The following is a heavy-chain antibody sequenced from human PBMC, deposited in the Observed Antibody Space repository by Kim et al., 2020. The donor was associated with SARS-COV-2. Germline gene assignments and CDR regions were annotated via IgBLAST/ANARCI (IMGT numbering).Heavy chain of an antibody. V-gene: IGHV3-30*18. Sequence: GGSLRLSCAASRFTFTDYGMHWVRQAPGKGLEWVAFISYDGNNKYYAASVKGRFTISRDNLRHTVYLQMNGLRDDDTSVYYCAKDFCSSASCFGSYYYF. D-gene: IGHD2-2*01. J-gene: IGHJ6*03. CDR3: AKDFCSSASCFGSYYYF. CDR1: RFTFTDYG. CDR2: ISYDGNNK.